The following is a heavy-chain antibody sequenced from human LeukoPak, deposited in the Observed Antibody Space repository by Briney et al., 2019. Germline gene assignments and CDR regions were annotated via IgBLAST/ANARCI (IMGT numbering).Heavy chain of an antibody. Sequence: PSETLSLTCTVSGYSISSSYYWGWIRQPPGKGLEWIGSIYHSGGTYYNPSLKSRVTISVDTSKNQFSLKLSSVTAADTAVYYCARAKVVVITFDYWGQGTLVTVSS. CDR2: IYHSGGT. V-gene: IGHV4-38-2*02. D-gene: IGHD3-22*01. J-gene: IGHJ4*02. CDR1: GYSISSSYY. CDR3: ARAKVVVITFDY.